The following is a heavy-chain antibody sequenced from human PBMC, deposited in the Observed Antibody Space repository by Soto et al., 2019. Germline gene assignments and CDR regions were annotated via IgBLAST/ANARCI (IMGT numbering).Heavy chain of an antibody. D-gene: IGHD3-22*01. CDR2: IYPGDSDT. J-gene: IGHJ2*01. V-gene: IGHV5-51*01. Sequence: GESLKIPCKGSGYSFTSYWIGWVRQMPGKGLEWMGIIYPGDSDTRYSPSFQGQVTISADKSISTAYLQWSSLKASDTAMYYCARQSTYYYDSSGDYFWWYFDLWGRGTLVTVSS. CDR3: ARQSTYYYDSSGDYFWWYFDL. CDR1: GYSFTSYW.